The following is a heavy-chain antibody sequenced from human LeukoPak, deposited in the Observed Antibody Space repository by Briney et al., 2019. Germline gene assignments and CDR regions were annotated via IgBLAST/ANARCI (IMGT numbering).Heavy chain of an antibody. CDR2: IYHSGST. CDR3: ARRDILAGYLDY. J-gene: IGHJ4*02. V-gene: IGHV4-30-2*01. CDR1: GGSLSGYS. D-gene: IGHD3-9*01. Sequence: SETLSLTCAVYGGSLSGYSWRWLRQPPGKGLEWIGYIYHSGSTYYNPSLNSRVTISVDRSKTQFSLKLSSVTAAETAVYYCARRDILAGYLDYRGQGTLVTVSS.